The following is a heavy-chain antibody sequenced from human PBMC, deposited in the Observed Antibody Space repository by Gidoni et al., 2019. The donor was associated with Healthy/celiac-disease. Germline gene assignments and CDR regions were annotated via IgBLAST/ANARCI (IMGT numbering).Heavy chain of an antibody. J-gene: IGHJ4*02. V-gene: IGHV1-69*09. CDR1: GGTFSSYA. Sequence: QVQLVQSGAEVKKPASSVKASCKASGGTFSSYAISWVRQAPGQGLEWMGRIIPILGIANYAQKFQGRVTITADKSTSTAYMELSSLRSEDTAVYYCATSVEMATITSPLFDYWGQGTLVTVSS. CDR3: ATSVEMATITSPLFDY. D-gene: IGHD5-12*01. CDR2: IIPILGIA.